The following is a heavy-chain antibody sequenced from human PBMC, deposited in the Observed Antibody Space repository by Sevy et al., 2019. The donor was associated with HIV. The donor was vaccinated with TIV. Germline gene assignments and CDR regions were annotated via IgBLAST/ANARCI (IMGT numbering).Heavy chain of an antibody. V-gene: IGHV3-15*01. Sequence: GGSLRLSCATSGFTFSDAWMNWVRQAPGKGREWVARIKSKTDSGTRDFAAPVKGRFSISRDDSKNTVYLQMTSLKDEDTGVYFCACGTGTSDFDHWGQGTLVTVSS. CDR2: IKSKTDSGTR. CDR1: GFTFSDAW. CDR3: ACGTGTSDFDH. J-gene: IGHJ4*02. D-gene: IGHD1-1*01.